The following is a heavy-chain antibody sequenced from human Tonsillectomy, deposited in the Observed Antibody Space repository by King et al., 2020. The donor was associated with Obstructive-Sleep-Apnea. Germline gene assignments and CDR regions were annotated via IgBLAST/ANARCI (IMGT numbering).Heavy chain of an antibody. CDR1: GFTFSSYS. CDR2: ISSSSSTI. CDR3: VRDADFMVRGVISRNAFDI. V-gene: IGHV3-48*04. D-gene: IGHD3-10*01. J-gene: IGHJ3*02. Sequence: VQLVESGGGLVQPGGSLRLSCAASGFTFSSYSMNWVRQAPGKGLEWVSYISSSSSTIYYADSVKGRFTISRDNAKNSLYLQMNSLRAEDTAVYYCVRDADFMVRGVISRNAFDIWGQGTMVTVSS.